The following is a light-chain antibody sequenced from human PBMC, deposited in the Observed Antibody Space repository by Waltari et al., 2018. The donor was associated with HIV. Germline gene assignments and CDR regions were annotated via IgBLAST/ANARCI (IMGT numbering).Light chain of an antibody. CDR3: QQYGDSPWT. J-gene: IGKJ1*01. CDR2: GVS. CDR1: QSIISNY. V-gene: IGKV3-20*01. Sequence: DIVLTPSPGPRSFAPGERATLYCRACQSIISNYLALYQQKPGQAPRLLIYGVSSRATGIPDRFSGSGSVTDFTLTISRLEPEDFAVYYCQQYGDSPWTFGQGTKVQIK.